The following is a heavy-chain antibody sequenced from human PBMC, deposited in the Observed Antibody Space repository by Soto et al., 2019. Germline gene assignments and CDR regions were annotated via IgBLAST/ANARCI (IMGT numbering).Heavy chain of an antibody. CDR2: IYYSGST. Sequence: QVQLQESGPGLVKPSQTLSLTCTVSGGSISSGGYYWSWIRQHPGKGLEWIGYIYYSGSTYYNPSLKSRVTISVETSKNQFSLKLSSVTAADTAVYYWARGRIQLWIPPPLYYGMDVWGQGTTVTVSS. D-gene: IGHD5-18*01. J-gene: IGHJ6*02. V-gene: IGHV4-31*03. CDR3: ARGRIQLWIPPPLYYGMDV. CDR1: GGSISSGGYY.